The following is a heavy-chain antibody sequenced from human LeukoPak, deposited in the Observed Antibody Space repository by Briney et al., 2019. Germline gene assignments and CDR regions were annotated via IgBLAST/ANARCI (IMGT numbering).Heavy chain of an antibody. CDR2: INHSGST. V-gene: IGHV4-34*01. Sequence: SETLSLTCAVYGGSFSGYYWSWIRQPPGKGLEWIGEINHSGSTNYNPSLKSRVTISVDTSKNQFSLKLSSVTAADTAVYYCARGPRNYYHYYMDVWGKGTTVTVSS. CDR3: ARGPRNYYHYYMDV. CDR1: GGSFSGYY. J-gene: IGHJ6*03.